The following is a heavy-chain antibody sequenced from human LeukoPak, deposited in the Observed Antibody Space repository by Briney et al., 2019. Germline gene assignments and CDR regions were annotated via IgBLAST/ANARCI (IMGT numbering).Heavy chain of an antibody. CDR3: AKGNYGEKIDY. J-gene: IGHJ4*02. CDR2: ISGRGVNI. Sequence: PGGSLRLSCAASGFSFSSDAMSWVRQSPGKGLEWVSAISGRGVNIYNADSVKGRFTISRDNSKNTLYLQMNSLKAEDAALYYCAKGNYGEKIDYWGPGTLVTVSS. V-gene: IGHV3-23*01. CDR1: GFSFSSDA. D-gene: IGHD4-17*01.